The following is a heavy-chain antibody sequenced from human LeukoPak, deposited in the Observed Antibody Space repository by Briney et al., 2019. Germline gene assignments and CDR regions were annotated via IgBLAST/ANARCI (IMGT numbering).Heavy chain of an antibody. CDR3: GLSSEGIAAAGTGY. CDR2: IWYDGSNK. V-gene: IGHV3-33*01. D-gene: IGHD6-13*01. J-gene: IGHJ4*02. CDR1: GFTFSSYG. Sequence: GGSLRLSCAASGFTFSSYGMHWVRQAPGKGLEWVAVIWYDGSNKYYADSVKGRFTISRDNSKNTLYLQMNSLRAEDTAVYYCGLSSEGIAAAGTGYWGQGTLVTVSS.